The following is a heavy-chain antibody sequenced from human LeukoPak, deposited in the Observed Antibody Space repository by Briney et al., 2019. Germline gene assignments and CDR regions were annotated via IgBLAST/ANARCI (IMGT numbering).Heavy chain of an antibody. V-gene: IGHV3-23*01. CDR3: AMTDSGSYPIPFDY. D-gene: IGHD1-26*01. J-gene: IGHJ4*02. CDR2: ISGSGGST. Sequence: GVMRLSCAASGFTFSSYAMSWDRQAPGKGLEWVSAISGSGGSTYYADSVKGRFTISRDNSKNTLYLQMNSLRAEDTAVYYCAMTDSGSYPIPFDYWGQGTPVTVSS. CDR1: GFTFSSYA.